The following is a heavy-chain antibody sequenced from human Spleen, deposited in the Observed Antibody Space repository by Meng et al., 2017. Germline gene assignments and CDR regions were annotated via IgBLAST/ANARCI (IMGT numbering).Heavy chain of an antibody. D-gene: IGHD5-18*01. J-gene: IGHJ6*02. Sequence: GESLKISCAASGFTFSNHYMTWVRQAPGKGLEWVGHIKQDGSWRYYVDSVKGRFTISRDNAKNSLYLQMSSLRAEDTAVYYCARDFLDTAMVTFYYYYGMDVWGQGNTVNGAS. V-gene: IGHV3-7*01. CDR2: IKQDGSWR. CDR1: GFTFSNHY. CDR3: ARDFLDTAMVTFYYYYGMDV.